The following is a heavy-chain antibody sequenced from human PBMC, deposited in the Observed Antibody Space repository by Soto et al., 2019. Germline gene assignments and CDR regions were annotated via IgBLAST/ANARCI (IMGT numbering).Heavy chain of an antibody. D-gene: IGHD2-21*01. CDR3: EKDAVYNDGLWLMDH. V-gene: IGHV3-23*05. Sequence: PGESLKISCTASGLPHSSFAMMWVRQAPGKGLECVSGIYGSGRGIEYADSVKGRFTISRDNSKNTVYLQMTDLRADDTAVYYCEKDAVYNDGLWLMDHWGQGTQVTVGS. CDR2: IYGSGRGI. J-gene: IGHJ4*02. CDR1: GLPHSSFA.